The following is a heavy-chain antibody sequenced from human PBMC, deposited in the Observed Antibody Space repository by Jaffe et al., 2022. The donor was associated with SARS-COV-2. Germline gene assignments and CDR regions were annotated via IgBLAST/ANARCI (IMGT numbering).Heavy chain of an antibody. V-gene: IGHV4-39*02. CDR2: IYYSGST. Sequence: QVQLQESGPGLVKPSETLSLTCTVSGDSISSSDYYWVWIRQPPGKGLEWIGTIYYSGSTYYNPSLKSRVTMSVDTSKIHFSLQLSSVTAADTAVYYCARRGIAARLSRVDYWGQGTLVTVSS. CDR3: ARRGIAARLSRVDY. J-gene: IGHJ4*02. CDR1: GDSISSSDYY. D-gene: IGHD6-6*01.